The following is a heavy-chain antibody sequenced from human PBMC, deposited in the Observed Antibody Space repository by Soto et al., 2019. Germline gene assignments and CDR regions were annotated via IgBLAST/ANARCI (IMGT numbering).Heavy chain of an antibody. Sequence: GGSLRLSCAASGFTFSSYSMNWVRQAPGKGLEWVSSISSSSSYIYYADSVKGRFTISRDNAKNSLYLQMNSLRAEDTAVYYCARGPAFRFGESYFAFWGKGPLVPVSS. D-gene: IGHD3-10*01. CDR3: ARGPAFRFGESYFAF. V-gene: IGHV3-21*01. J-gene: IGHJ4*02. CDR2: ISSSSSYI. CDR1: GFTFSSYS.